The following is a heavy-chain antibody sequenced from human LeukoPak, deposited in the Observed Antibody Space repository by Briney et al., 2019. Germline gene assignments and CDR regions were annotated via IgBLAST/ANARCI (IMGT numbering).Heavy chain of an antibody. V-gene: IGHV3-23*01. CDR3: AKDIAQGYTYGSIEQDY. D-gene: IGHD5-18*01. Sequence: GGSLRLSCAASGLTFSNYAMSWVRQAPGKGLEWVSAISESGTGTYYADSVKGRFTISRDNSKNTLSLQMNSLRAEDTAVYYCAKDIAQGYTYGSIEQDYWGRGTLVTVSS. CDR2: ISESGTGT. J-gene: IGHJ4*02. CDR1: GLTFSNYA.